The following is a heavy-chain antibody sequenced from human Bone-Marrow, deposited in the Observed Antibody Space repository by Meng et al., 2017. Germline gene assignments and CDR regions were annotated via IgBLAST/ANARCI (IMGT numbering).Heavy chain of an antibody. Sequence: ASVKVSCKASGYTFPDYWLHWVRRAPGQGLEWMGRINPKSGDTHYAQRFQGRVTMTGDTSISTAYMELSGLRSDDTAMYYCARVVPIAAAGWDTYYFDYWGQGTRVTGSS. V-gene: IGHV1-2*06. J-gene: IGHJ4*02. CDR2: INPKSGDT. CDR1: GYTFPDYW. CDR3: ARVVPIAAAGWDTYYFDY. D-gene: IGHD6-13*01.